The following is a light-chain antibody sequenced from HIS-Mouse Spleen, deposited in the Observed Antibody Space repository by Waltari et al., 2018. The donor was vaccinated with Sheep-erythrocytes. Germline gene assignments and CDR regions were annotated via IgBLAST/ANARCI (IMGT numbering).Light chain of an antibody. J-gene: IGLJ1*01. CDR3: CSYAGSYNHV. CDR2: DVS. Sequence: QSALTQPRSVSGSPGQSVTISCTGTSSDVGGYNYVSWYQQHPGKAPKLMIYDVSKRPSGVPDRFSESKSGNTASLTISGLQAEDEADYYCCSYAGSYNHVFATGTKVTVL. CDR1: SSDVGGYNY. V-gene: IGLV2-11*01.